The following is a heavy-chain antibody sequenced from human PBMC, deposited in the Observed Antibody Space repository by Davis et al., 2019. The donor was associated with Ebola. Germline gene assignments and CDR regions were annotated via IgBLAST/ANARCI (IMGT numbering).Heavy chain of an antibody. CDR2: ISGSGEST. CDR3: AKLNFRFWDF. V-gene: IGHV3-23*01. Sequence: SCKASGYTFTRYGISWVRQAPGKGLEWVSSISGSGESTYYADSVKGRFTISRDNSKNTLYFQMDSLRAEDTAVYYCAKLNFRFWDFWGQGALVTVSS. CDR1: GYTFTRYG. J-gene: IGHJ4*02. D-gene: IGHD3-3*01.